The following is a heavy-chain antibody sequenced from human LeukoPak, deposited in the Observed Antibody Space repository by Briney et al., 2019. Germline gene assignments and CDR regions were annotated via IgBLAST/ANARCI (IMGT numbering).Heavy chain of an antibody. CDR2: ISDSGKT. D-gene: IGHD3-10*01. Sequence: SETLSLTCTVSGASITSNDYSWSWIRQPPGKGLEWIGMISDSGKTYFNPSLKSRVTISADTSKNQFSLRQTSLTAADTAVYYCARLRVAMVRGVPYFDSWGQGALATVSS. V-gene: IGHV4-39*01. CDR3: ARLRVAMVRGVPYFDS. CDR1: GASITSNDYS. J-gene: IGHJ4*02.